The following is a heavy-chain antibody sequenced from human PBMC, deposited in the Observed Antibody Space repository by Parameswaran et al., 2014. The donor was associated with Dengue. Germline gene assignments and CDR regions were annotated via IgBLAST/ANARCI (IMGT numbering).Heavy chain of an antibody. D-gene: IGHD3-10*01. CDR1: GGSISSYY. J-gene: IGHJ5*02. Sequence: ASETLSLTCTVSGGSISSYYWSWIRQPPGKGLEWIGYIYYSGSTNYNPSLKSRVTISVDTSKNQFSLKLSSVTAADTAVYYCARVGRWFGELPRVMFDPWGQGTLVTVSS. CDR2: IYYSGST. V-gene: IGHV4-59*01. CDR3: ARVGRWFGELPRVMFDP.